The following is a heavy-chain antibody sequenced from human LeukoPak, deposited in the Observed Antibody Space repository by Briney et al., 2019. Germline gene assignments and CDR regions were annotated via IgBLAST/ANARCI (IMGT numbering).Heavy chain of an antibody. V-gene: IGHV1-69*04. J-gene: IGHJ4*02. CDR3: ARGPIAVANDFDS. Sequence: SVKVSCKASGGTFSTYAISWVRQAPGQGLEWMGRIIPVLDIADYAQKFQGRVTITADKSTTTAYMQLINLRSEDTAFYYCARGPIAVANDFDSWGQGTLVTVSS. CDR2: IIPVLDIA. CDR1: GGTFSTYA. D-gene: IGHD6-19*01.